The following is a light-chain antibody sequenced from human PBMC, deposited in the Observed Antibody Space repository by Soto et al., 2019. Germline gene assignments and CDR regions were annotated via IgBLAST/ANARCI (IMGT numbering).Light chain of an antibody. CDR1: SSDVGSYNR. CDR3: CSYAGSSTHVV. J-gene: IGLJ2*01. Sequence: QSVLTQPASVSGSPGQSITISCTGTSSDVGSYNRVSWYQQHPGKAPKLMIYEGSKRPSGVSNRFSGSKSGNTASLTSSGLQAEDEADYYCCSYAGSSTHVVFGGGTKLTVL. V-gene: IGLV2-23*01. CDR2: EGS.